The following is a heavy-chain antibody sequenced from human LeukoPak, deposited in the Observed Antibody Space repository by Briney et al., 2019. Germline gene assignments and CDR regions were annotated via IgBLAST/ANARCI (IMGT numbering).Heavy chain of an antibody. J-gene: IGHJ6*03. CDR1: GFTFDDYA. CDR3: AKAGRGIFGVVSYYYYYYMDV. D-gene: IGHD3-3*01. Sequence: GGSLRLSCAASGFTFDDYAMHWVRQAPGKGLEWVSLISGVGGSPYYADSVKGRFTISRDNSKNSLYLQMNSLRTEDTALYYCAKAGRGIFGVVSYYYYYYMDVWGKGTTVTVSS. CDR2: ISGVGGSP. V-gene: IGHV3-43*02.